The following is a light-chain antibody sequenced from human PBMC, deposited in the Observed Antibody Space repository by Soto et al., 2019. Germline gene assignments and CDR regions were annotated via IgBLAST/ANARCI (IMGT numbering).Light chain of an antibody. CDR3: AAWDDSLSGYV. J-gene: IGLJ1*01. Sequence: QSVLTQPPSASGTPGQRGTISCSGSSSNIGSNYVYWYQQLPGTAPKLLIYRNNQRPSGVPDRFSGSKSGTSASMAISGLRSEDDADYYCAAWDDSLSGYVFGTGTKLTVL. V-gene: IGLV1-47*01. CDR1: SSNIGSNY. CDR2: RNN.